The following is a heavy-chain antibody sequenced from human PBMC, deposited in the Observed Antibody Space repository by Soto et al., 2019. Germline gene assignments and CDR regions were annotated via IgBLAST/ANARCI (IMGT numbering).Heavy chain of an antibody. V-gene: IGHV3-7*03. D-gene: IGHD6-13*01. Sequence: EVQLMESGGGLVQPGGSLTLSCAASGFTFSNYWMSWVRQAPGMGLEWVANIKSDGSDKYYVDSVKGRFTISRDNNKNSLAPQMNSLRAEETAVYFYARGRYSSSLFDFWGQRTMVTVSS. J-gene: IGHJ3*01. CDR1: GFTFSNYW. CDR2: IKSDGSDK. CDR3: ARGRYSSSLFDF.